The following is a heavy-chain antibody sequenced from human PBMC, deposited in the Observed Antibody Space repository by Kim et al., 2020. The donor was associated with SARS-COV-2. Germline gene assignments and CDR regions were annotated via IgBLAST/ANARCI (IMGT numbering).Heavy chain of an antibody. Sequence: SETLSLTCTVSGGSISSYYWSWIRQPPGKGLEWIGYIYYSGSTNYNPSLKSRVTISVDTSKNQFSLKLSSVTAADTAVYYCARVSAAAAPDYWGQGTLVTVSS. CDR1: GGSISSYY. V-gene: IGHV4-59*13. J-gene: IGHJ4*02. CDR2: IYYSGST. CDR3: ARVSAAAAPDY. D-gene: IGHD6-13*01.